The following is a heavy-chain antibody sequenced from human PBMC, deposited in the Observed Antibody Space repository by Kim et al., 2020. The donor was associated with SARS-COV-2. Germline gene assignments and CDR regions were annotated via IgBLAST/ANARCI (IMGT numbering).Heavy chain of an antibody. Sequence: ADSVKGRFTISGDNAKNSLYLQMNGLRAEDTAVYYCARGSLAYYYYYYMDVWGKGTTVTVSS. J-gene: IGHJ6*03. CDR3: ARGSLAYYYYYYMDV. D-gene: IGHD3-10*01. V-gene: IGHV3-21*01.